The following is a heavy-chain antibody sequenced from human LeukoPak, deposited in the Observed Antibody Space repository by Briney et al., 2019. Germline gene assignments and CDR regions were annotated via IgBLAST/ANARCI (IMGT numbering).Heavy chain of an antibody. Sequence: PSGTLSLTCAVYGGSFSGYYWSWIRQPPGKGLEWIGEINHSGSTNYNPSLKSRVTISVDTSKNQFSLKLSSVTAADTAVYYCAGSYSSSWFPSFDYWGQGTLVTVSS. J-gene: IGHJ4*02. CDR2: INHSGST. V-gene: IGHV4-34*01. D-gene: IGHD6-13*01. CDR1: GGSFSGYY. CDR3: AGSYSSSWFPSFDY.